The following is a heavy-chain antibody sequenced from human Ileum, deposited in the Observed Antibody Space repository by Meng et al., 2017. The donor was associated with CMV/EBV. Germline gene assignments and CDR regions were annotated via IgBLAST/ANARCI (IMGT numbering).Heavy chain of an antibody. CDR1: GFTFSHYW. V-gene: IGHV3-7*01. J-gene: IGHJ4*02. Sequence: GESLKISCAASGFTFSHYWMTWVRQAPGKGLEWVANKKQDGSEKYYVDSVKGRFTISRDNAKNSLYLQMNSLRAEDTAVYYCARDGDFWFGYLDYWGQGSLVTVSS. D-gene: IGHD3-3*01. CDR2: KKQDGSEK. CDR3: ARDGDFWFGYLDY.